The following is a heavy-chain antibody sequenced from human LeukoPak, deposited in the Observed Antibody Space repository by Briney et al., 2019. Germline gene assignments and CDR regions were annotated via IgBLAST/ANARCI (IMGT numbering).Heavy chain of an antibody. V-gene: IGHV4-39*01. CDR1: GGSINSSSYY. D-gene: IGHD3-22*01. Sequence: PSETLSLTCTVSGGSINSSSYYWGWIRQPPGKGLEWIGSIYYSGSTYYNPSLKSRVTISVDTSKNQFSLKLSSVTAADTAVYYCASGDSSGYYQYYFDYWGQGTLVTVSS. J-gene: IGHJ4*02. CDR2: IYYSGST. CDR3: ASGDSSGYYQYYFDY.